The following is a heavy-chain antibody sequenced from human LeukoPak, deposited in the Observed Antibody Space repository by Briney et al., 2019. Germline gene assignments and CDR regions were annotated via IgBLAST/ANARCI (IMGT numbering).Heavy chain of an antibody. V-gene: IGHV4-59*01. J-gene: IGHJ4*02. CDR3: ARSGLTTASPFDY. CDR2: LYNSGRT. D-gene: IGHD4-11*01. Sequence: SETLSLTCSVSGDSISSYYWSWIRQPPGKGLEWIGHLYNSGRTTYNPSLKSRVTISADTSNNQLSLELTFVTAADTAVYYCARSGLTTASPFDYWGQGTPVTVSS. CDR1: GDSISSYY.